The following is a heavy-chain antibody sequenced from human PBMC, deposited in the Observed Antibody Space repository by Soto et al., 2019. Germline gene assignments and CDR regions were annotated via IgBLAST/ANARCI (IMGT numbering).Heavy chain of an antibody. CDR3: AKPRSSLEWPPFDP. V-gene: IGHV3-30-3*02. J-gene: IGHJ5*02. Sequence: QVKLVESGGGVVQPGRSRRLSCVTSGFTFRSYGMHWVRQSPDKGLAWVAVIKSDGTTADYIESVKGRFFISRDNSKKTVYLQMNNLRPEYTGIYYCAKPRSSLEWPPFDPWGQGTLVTVSS. CDR2: IKSDGTTA. D-gene: IGHD3-3*01. CDR1: GFTFRSYG.